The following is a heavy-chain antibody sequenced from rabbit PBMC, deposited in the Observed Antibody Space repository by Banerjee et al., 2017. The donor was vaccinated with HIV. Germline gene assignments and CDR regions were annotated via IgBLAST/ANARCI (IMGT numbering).Heavy chain of an antibody. J-gene: IGHJ3*01. CDR2: IDTGDGDT. D-gene: IGHD2-1*01. V-gene: IGHV1S45*01. CDR3: ARHIGDYALSL. CDR1: GFDFSRYYM. Sequence: QEQLKETGGGLVQPGGSLTLSCTASGFDFSRYYMSWVRQAPGKGLEWIGCIDTGDGDTYYANWVNGRFTISKTSSTTVTLQMTGLTAADTATYFCARHIGDYALSLWGQGTLVTVS.